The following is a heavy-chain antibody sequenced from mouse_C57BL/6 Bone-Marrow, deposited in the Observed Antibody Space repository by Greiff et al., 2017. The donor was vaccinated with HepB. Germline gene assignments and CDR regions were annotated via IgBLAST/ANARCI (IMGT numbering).Heavy chain of an antibody. CDR1: GYTFTSYT. D-gene: IGHD2-2*01. V-gene: IGHV1-4*01. J-gene: IGHJ4*01. CDR3: AKWLFYYAMDY. Sequence: QVQLKESGAELARPGASVKMSCKASGYTFTSYTMHWVKQRPGQGLEWIGYINPSSDYTKYNQKFKDKATLTADKSSSTAYMQLSSLTSEDSAVYYYAKWLFYYAMDYWGQGTSITVSS. CDR2: INPSSDYT.